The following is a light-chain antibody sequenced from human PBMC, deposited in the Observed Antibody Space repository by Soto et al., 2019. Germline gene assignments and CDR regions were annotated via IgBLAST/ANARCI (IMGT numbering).Light chain of an antibody. Sequence: QSVLTQPPSVSGAPGQRIAISCTGGSSNIGAGHDVHWYQQLPGTAPKLLIYGNNNRPSGVPDRFSGSKSATSTSLAITGLQAEDEADYFCQSYDSRLRGSIFGGGTKVTVL. CDR1: SSNIGAGHD. CDR3: QSYDSRLRGSI. V-gene: IGLV1-40*01. CDR2: GNN. J-gene: IGLJ2*01.